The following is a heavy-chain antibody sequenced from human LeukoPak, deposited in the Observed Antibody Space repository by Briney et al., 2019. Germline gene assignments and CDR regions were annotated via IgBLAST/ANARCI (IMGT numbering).Heavy chain of an antibody. D-gene: IGHD5-18*01. Sequence: GGSLRLSCSASGFTFSSYAMHWVRQAPGKGLEYVSAISPDGGNTYYADSVKGRFTISREDSKNTLYLQMNSLRAEDTAIYYCARVSGRIQVWPQPFGDGMDVWGQGTTVTVSS. CDR3: ARVSGRIQVWPQPFGDGMDV. CDR2: ISPDGGNT. V-gene: IGHV3-64*04. CDR1: GFTFSSYA. J-gene: IGHJ6*02.